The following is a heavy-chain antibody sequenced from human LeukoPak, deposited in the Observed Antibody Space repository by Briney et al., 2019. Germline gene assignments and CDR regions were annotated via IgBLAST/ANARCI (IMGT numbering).Heavy chain of an antibody. CDR1: GFTFSSYA. D-gene: IGHD5-12*01. CDR3: AKDRGRRDGYNLNYFDY. V-gene: IGHV3-23*01. CDR2: VSGSGDNT. J-gene: IGHJ4*02. Sequence: GGSLRLSCAASGFTFSSYAMSWVRQAPGKGPEWVSAVSGSGDNTYYADSVKGRFTISRDNSKNTLYLQMNSLRAEDTAVYYCAKDRGRRDGYNLNYFDYWGQGTLVTVSS.